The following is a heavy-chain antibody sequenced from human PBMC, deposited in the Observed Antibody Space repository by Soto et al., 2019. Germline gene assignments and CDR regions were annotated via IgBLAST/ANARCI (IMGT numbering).Heavy chain of an antibody. CDR2: IGGNGVTT. D-gene: IGHD2-15*01. CDR3: AKSSRYCSGGGCFYYFDY. J-gene: IGHJ4*02. CDR1: GFSIGSSA. V-gene: IGHV3-23*01. Sequence: EVQLLESGGGLVQPGGSLRFSCAASGFSIGSSAWSWVRQAPGKGLDWVSTIGGNGVTTFYADSAKGRFTISRDISRNTVFLQMSSLRAEDTALYYCAKSSRYCSGGGCFYYFDYWGQGTLVTVSS.